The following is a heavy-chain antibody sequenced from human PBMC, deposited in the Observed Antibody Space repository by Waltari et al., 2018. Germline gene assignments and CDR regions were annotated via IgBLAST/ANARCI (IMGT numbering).Heavy chain of an antibody. J-gene: IGHJ6*02. CDR3: ASGLGFSGPGV. V-gene: IGHV3-7*01. CDR2: IEENGSEK. Sequence: EVQLVESGGGLVQPGGSLRLSCAASGFTFGSSWMSWVRQAPGKGVGWVANIEENGSEKVCGGSVKGRFTISRDNDKNSLFLQMNSPRAEDAAVYYCASGLGFSGPGVWGQGTTVTVSS. CDR1: GFTFGSSW. D-gene: IGHD5-12*01.